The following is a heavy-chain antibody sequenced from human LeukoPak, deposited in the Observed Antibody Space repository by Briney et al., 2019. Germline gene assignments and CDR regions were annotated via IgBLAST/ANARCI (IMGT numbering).Heavy chain of an antibody. CDR1: GGTFSSYA. CDR2: IIPIFGTA. V-gene: IGHV1-69*01. Sequence: SVKVSCKASGGTFSSYAISWVRQAPGQGLGWMGGIIPIFGTANYAQKFQGRVTITADESTSTAYMELSSLRSEDTAVYYCARDLGHPVTIFSHDPWGQGTLVTVSS. J-gene: IGHJ5*02. CDR3: ARDLGHPVTIFSHDP. D-gene: IGHD3-3*01.